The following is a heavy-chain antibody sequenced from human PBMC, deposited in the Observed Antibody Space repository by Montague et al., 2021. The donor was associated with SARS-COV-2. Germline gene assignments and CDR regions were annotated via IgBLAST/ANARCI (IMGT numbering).Heavy chain of an antibody. CDR1: GGSISSSSYY. D-gene: IGHD3-22*01. V-gene: IGHV4-39*01. CDR2: IYYSGST. Sequence: SETLSHTCTVSGGSISSSSYYWGWIRQPPGKGLEWIGSIYYSGSTYYNPSLKSRVTISVDTSKNQFSLKLSSVTAADTAVYYCARHGKTRIAMIVVVIGYFDYWGQGTLVTVSS. J-gene: IGHJ4*02. CDR3: ARHGKTRIAMIVVVIGYFDY.